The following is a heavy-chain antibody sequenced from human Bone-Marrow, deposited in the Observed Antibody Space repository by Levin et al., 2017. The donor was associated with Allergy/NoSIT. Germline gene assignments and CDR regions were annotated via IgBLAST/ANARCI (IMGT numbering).Heavy chain of an antibody. V-gene: IGHV3-53*01. J-gene: IGHJ4*02. CDR1: GFTVTNTP. CDR3: TKYFHN. Sequence: PGESLKISCAVSGFTVTNTPMSWVRQAPGKGLEWVSTIYAGGDTSYADSVKGRFTISRDESKNTIFLQMNSLRTEDTAVFFCTKYFHNWGQGTLVTVSS. CDR2: IYAGGDT.